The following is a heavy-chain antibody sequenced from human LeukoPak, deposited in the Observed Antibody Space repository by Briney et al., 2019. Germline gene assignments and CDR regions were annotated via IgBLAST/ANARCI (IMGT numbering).Heavy chain of an antibody. V-gene: IGHV1-18*04. Sequence: ASVKVSCKASGYTFTSYGISWVRQAPGQGLEWMGWINAYNGNTNYAQKLQGRVTMTTDTSTSTAYMELRSLRSDDTAVYYCARGRQALAVAGTAADYWGQGTLVTVSS. CDR2: INAYNGNT. CDR1: GYTFTSYG. D-gene: IGHD6-19*01. CDR3: ARGRQALAVAGTAADY. J-gene: IGHJ4*02.